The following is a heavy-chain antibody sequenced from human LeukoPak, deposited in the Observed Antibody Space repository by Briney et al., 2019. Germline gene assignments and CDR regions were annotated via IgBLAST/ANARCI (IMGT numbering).Heavy chain of an antibody. CDR1: GYTFTSYD. Sequence: ASVKVSFKASGYTFTSYDINWVRQATGQGLEWMGWMNPNSGNTGYAQKFQGRVTMTRNTSISTAYMELSSLRSEDTAVYYCARVKASSGWPYYYYYMDVWGKGTTVTVSS. D-gene: IGHD6-19*01. CDR3: ARVKASSGWPYYYYYMDV. CDR2: MNPNSGNT. V-gene: IGHV1-8*01. J-gene: IGHJ6*03.